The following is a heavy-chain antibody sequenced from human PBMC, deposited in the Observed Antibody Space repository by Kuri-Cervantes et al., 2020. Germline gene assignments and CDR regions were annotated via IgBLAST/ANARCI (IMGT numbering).Heavy chain of an antibody. CDR3: ARGYFDWLSLGDAFDI. J-gene: IGHJ3*02. Sequence: GGSLRLSCAASGFTFNTYWMSWVRQAPGKGLEWVANIKHDESQKFYVDSVKGRFTISRDNAKNSLYLQMNSLRAEDTAVYYCARGYFDWLSLGDAFDIWGQGTMVTVSS. CDR1: GFTFNTYW. D-gene: IGHD3-9*01. CDR2: IKHDESQK. V-gene: IGHV3-7*01.